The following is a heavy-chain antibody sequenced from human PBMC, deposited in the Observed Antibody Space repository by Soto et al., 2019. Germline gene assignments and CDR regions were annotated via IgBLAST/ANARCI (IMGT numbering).Heavy chain of an antibody. D-gene: IGHD3-3*01. CDR1: CDSLKNHY. CDR3: ARGDTSLGFTIFGVPLGAVCL. Sequence: PSETLSLTCSVSCDSLKNHYWAWIRHSPGKGLEWIGNIYDSGSTNYSPALRSRVSISVDTSKNQFSLKLSSVTAADTAVYYCARGDTSLGFTIFGVPLGAVCLCGQGTLVTVS. V-gene: IGHV4-59*11. J-gene: IGHJ4*02. CDR2: IYDSGST.